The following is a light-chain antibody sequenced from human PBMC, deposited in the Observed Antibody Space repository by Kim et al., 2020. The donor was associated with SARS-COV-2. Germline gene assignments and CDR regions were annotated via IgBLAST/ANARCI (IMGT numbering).Light chain of an antibody. CDR1: QSVSSY. Sequence: EIVLTQSPATLSLSPGERATLSCRASQSVSSYLAWYQQKPGQAPRLLIYDASNRATGIPARFSGSGPGTDFTLTISSLEPEDFAVYYCQQRSNWPPVITFGQGTRLEIK. CDR3: QQRSNWPPVIT. CDR2: DAS. J-gene: IGKJ5*01. V-gene: IGKV3D-11*02.